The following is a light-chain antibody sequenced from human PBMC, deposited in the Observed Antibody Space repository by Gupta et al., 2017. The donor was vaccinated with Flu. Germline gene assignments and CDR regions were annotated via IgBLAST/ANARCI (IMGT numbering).Light chain of an antibody. CDR1: KLGNKY. CDR3: QAWDSSTPYV. J-gene: IGLJ1*01. CDR2: QDT. V-gene: IGLV3-1*01. Sequence: SYELTQPPSVSVSPGQTASITCSGDKLGNKYASWYQQKPGQSPVLVIYQDTKRPSGVPERFSGSNSGNTATLTNSGTQAMDEADYYCQAWDSSTPYVFGPGTKVTVL.